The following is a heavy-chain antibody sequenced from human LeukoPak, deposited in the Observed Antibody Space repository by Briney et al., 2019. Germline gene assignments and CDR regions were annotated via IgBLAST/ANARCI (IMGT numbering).Heavy chain of an antibody. CDR3: ARDLRLGMEFSPVGYFDY. CDR2: INTIFGTP. CDR1: AGTFSSYA. V-gene: IGHV1-69*05. D-gene: IGHD7-27*01. J-gene: IGHJ4*02. Sequence: ASVKLSCKDSAGTFSSYAISWVRRAPGQGLEWMWGINTIFGTPIYAQKFQGRVTITTDESTSTAYMELSSLRSEDTAMYYCARDLRLGMEFSPVGYFDYWGQGTLVTVSS.